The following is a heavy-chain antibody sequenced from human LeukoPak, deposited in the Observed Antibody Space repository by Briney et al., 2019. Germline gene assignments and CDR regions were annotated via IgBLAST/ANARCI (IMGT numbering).Heavy chain of an antibody. CDR2: IIPIFGTA. D-gene: IGHD6-19*01. CDR1: GGTFSSYA. CDR3: ARQAVAGQYFQH. Sequence: ASVKVSCKASGGTFSSYAIGWVRQAPGQGLEWMGGIIPIFGTANYAQKFQGRVMITTDESTSTAYMELSSLRSEDTAVYYCARQAVAGQYFQHWGQGTLVTVSS. V-gene: IGHV1-69*05. J-gene: IGHJ1*01.